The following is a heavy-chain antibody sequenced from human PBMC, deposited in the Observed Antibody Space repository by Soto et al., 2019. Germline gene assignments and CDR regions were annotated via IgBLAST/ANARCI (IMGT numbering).Heavy chain of an antibody. V-gene: IGHV1-46*01. Sequence: QVQLVQSGPEVKKPGASVKVSCKASGYTFTSYYMHWVRQAPGQGLEWMGIINPSGGSTSYAQKFQGRVTMTRDTSTSTVYMEQSSLRSEDTAVYYCAIDRDVSGDYAWYFDYWGQGTLVTVSS. CDR1: GYTFTSYY. CDR3: AIDRDVSGDYAWYFDY. CDR2: INPSGGST. J-gene: IGHJ4*02. D-gene: IGHD4-17*01.